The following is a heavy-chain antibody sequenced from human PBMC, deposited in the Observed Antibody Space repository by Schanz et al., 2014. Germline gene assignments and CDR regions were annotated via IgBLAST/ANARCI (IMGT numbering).Heavy chain of an antibody. V-gene: IGHV3-23*01. D-gene: IGHD3-16*01. Sequence: EVQLLASGGGLVQPGGSLRLTCLTSGFTFTDHAMSWVRQAPGKGLEWVSTISGLGEATFYSDSVKGRFTVSRDNSKNMLYLQMNSLRDEDTAVYYCASARCFTCPDYWFAPWGQGTLVTVSS. J-gene: IGHJ5*02. CDR3: ASARCFTCPDYWFAP. CDR1: GFTFTDHA. CDR2: ISGLGEAT.